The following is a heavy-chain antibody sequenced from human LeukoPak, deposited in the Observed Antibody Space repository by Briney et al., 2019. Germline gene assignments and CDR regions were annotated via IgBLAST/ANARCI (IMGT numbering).Heavy chain of an antibody. CDR3: AKDKDPWKSTSISDFDY. CDR2: IRYDGSNK. CDR1: GFTFNNYW. Sequence: GGSLRLSCAASGFTFNNYWMGWVRQAPGKGLEWVAFIRYDGSNKYYADSVKGRFTISRDNSKNTLYLQMNSLRAEDTAVYFCAKDKDPWKSTSISDFDYWGQGTLVTVSS. D-gene: IGHD1-1*01. V-gene: IGHV3-30*02. J-gene: IGHJ4*02.